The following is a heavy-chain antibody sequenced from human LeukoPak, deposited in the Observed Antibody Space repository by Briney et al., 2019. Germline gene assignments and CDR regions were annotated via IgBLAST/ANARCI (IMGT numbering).Heavy chain of an antibody. V-gene: IGHV3-23*01. Sequence: QTGGSLRLSCAASGFTFSSYSMNWVRQAPGKGLEWVSAISGSGGSTYYADSVKGRFTISRDNSKNTLYLQMNSLRAEDTAVYYCARRGAAAGTGRYFDYWGQGTLVTVSS. D-gene: IGHD6-13*01. CDR2: ISGSGGST. CDR1: GFTFSSYS. J-gene: IGHJ4*02. CDR3: ARRGAAAGTGRYFDY.